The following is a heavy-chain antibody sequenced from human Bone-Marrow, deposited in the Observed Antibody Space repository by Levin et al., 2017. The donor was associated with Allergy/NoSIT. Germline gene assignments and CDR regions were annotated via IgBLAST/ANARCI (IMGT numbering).Heavy chain of an antibody. CDR3: AQGGGSSWFIH. V-gene: IGHV3-23*01. J-gene: IGHJ4*02. CDR2: ISSIGGGS. CDR1: GFTFSTYA. D-gene: IGHD6-13*01. Sequence: GESLKISCAASGFTFSTYAMSWVRQAPGKGLEWVSSISSIGGGSYYADSVKGRFTISRDNSENTLYLQMNSLRAEDPAVYYCAQGGGSSWFIHWGQGTLVTVSS.